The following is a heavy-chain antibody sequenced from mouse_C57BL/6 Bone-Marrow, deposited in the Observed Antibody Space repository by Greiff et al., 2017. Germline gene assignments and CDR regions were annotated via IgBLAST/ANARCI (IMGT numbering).Heavy chain of an antibody. CDR1: GYTFTDYY. CDR2: INPYNGGT. CDR3: ARSHYGSSPDV. Sequence: EVQLQESGPVLVKPGASVKMSCKASGYTFTDYYMNWVKQSHGKSLEWIGVINPYNGGTSYNQKFKGKATLTVDKSSSTAYMELNSLTSEDSAVYYCARSHYGSSPDVWGTGTTVTVSS. J-gene: IGHJ1*03. V-gene: IGHV1-19*01. D-gene: IGHD1-1*01.